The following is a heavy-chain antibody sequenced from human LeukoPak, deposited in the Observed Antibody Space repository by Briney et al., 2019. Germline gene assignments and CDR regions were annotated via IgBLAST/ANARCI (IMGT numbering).Heavy chain of an antibody. D-gene: IGHD3-3*01. J-gene: IGHJ5*02. V-gene: IGHV1-46*01. CDR1: GYTFTSYY. Sequence: ASVKVSCKASGYTFTSYYMHWVRQAPGQGPEWMGIINPSGGSTSYAQKFQGRVTMTRDTSMSTVYMELSSLRSEDTAVYYCAREGRGFLEHNWFDPWGQGTLVTVSS. CDR3: AREGRGFLEHNWFDP. CDR2: INPSGGST.